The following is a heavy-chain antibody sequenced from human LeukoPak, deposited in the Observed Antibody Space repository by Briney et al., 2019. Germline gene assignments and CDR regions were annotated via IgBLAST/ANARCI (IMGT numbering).Heavy chain of an antibody. Sequence: SQTLSLTCAISGDSVSSNSAAWNWIRTYYRSKWYNDYAVSVKSRITINPDTSKNQFSLQLNSVTPEDTAVYYCARGWEPYSSSLDYWGQGTLVTVSS. CDR2: TYYRSKWYN. V-gene: IGHV6-1*01. CDR1: GDSVSSNSAA. CDR3: ARGWEPYSSSLDY. D-gene: IGHD6-13*01. J-gene: IGHJ4*02.